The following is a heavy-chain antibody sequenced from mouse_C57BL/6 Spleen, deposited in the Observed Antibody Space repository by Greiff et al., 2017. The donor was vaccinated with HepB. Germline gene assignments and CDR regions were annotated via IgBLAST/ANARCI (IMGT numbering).Heavy chain of an antibody. J-gene: IGHJ1*03. V-gene: IGHV5-16*01. CDR1: GFTFSDYY. Sequence: EVKVVESEGGLVQPGSSMKLSCTASGFTFSDYYMAWVRQVPEKGLEWVANINYDGSSTYYLDSLKSRFIISRDNAKNILYLQMSSLKSEDTATYYCARDGSSGYFDVWGTGTTVTVSS. D-gene: IGHD1-1*01. CDR3: ARDGSSGYFDV. CDR2: INYDGSST.